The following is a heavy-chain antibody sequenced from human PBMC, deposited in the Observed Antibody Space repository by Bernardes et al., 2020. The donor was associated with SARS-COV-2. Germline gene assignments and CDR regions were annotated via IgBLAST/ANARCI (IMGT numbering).Heavy chain of an antibody. Sequence: SEPLSLTCAVYGGSLSGYYWNWIPQAPGKGLEWIGEINYSGSTNYNPSLRSRVTISVDTSKNQFSLKLNSVTAADTAVYYCARAVWGIWYFDLWGRGTLVTVSS. J-gene: IGHJ2*01. V-gene: IGHV4-34*01. CDR3: ARAVWGIWYFDL. D-gene: IGHD3-16*01. CDR1: GGSLSGYY. CDR2: INYSGST.